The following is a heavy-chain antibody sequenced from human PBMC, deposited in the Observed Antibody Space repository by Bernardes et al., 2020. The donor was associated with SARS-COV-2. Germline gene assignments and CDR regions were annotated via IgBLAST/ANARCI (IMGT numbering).Heavy chain of an antibody. CDR3: ARVPSVVRSYYYYGMDV. J-gene: IGHJ6*02. CDR1: GGSFSGYY. Sequence: SETLSLTCAVYGGSFSGYYWSWIRQPPGKGLEWIGEINHSGSTNYNPSLKSRVTISVDTSKNQFSLKLSSVTAADTAVYYCARVPSVVRSYYYYGMDVWGQGTTVTVSS. CDR2: INHSGST. V-gene: IGHV4-34*01. D-gene: IGHD3-16*01.